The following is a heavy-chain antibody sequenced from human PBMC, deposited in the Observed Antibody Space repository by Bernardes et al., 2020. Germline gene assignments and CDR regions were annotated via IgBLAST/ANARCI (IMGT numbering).Heavy chain of an antibody. CDR1: GFTFSSYG. CDR3: ARGPVRPHFDY. D-gene: IGHD6-19*01. Sequence: GGSLRLSCAASGFTFSSYGMHWVRQAPGKGLEWVAVIWYDGSNKYYADSVKGRFTISRDNSKNTLYLQMNSLRAEDTAVYYCARGPVRPHFDYWGQGTLVTVSS. CDR2: IWYDGSNK. J-gene: IGHJ4*02. V-gene: IGHV3-33*01.